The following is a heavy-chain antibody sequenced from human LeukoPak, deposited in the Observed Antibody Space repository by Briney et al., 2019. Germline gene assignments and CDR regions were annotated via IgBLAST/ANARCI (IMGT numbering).Heavy chain of an antibody. CDR2: ISYSGTT. CDR3: ARGDDYKSTLFDY. D-gene: IGHD5-12*01. V-gene: IGHV4-59*01. J-gene: IGHJ4*02. CDR1: GGSISSYY. Sequence: PSETLSLTCTVSGGSISSYYWNWIRQPPGKGLEWIGYISYSGTTNYNPSLKSRVTISVDTSKKQFSLKLTSATAADTAVYYCARGDDYKSTLFDYWGQGTLVTASS.